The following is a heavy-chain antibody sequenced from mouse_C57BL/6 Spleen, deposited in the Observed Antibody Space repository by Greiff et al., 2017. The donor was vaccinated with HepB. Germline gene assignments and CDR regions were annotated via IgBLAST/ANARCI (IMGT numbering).Heavy chain of an antibody. CDR2: FYPGSGSI. CDR1: GYTFTEYT. V-gene: IGHV1-62-2*01. J-gene: IGHJ2*01. CDR3: ARHGPLLLLYYYFDY. Sequence: QVQLKESGAELVKPGASVKLSCKASGYTFTEYTIHWVKQRSGQGLEWIGWFYPGSGSIKYNEKFKDKATLTADKSSSTVYLELSRLTSEDSAVYFCARHGPLLLLYYYFDYWGQGTTLTVSS. D-gene: IGHD1-1*01.